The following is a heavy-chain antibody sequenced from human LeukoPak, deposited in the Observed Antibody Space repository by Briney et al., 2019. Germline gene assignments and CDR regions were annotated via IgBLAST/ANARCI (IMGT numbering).Heavy chain of an antibody. CDR2: INPNSGGT. V-gene: IGHV1-2*02. CDR1: GYTFAGYY. Sequence: ASVKVSCKASGYTFAGYYMHWVRQAPGQGLEWMGWINPNSGGTNYAQKFQGRVTMTRDTSISTAYMELSRLRSDDTAVYYCAREPVRCSGGSCYSRGLNRFDPWGQGTLVTVSS. D-gene: IGHD2-15*01. J-gene: IGHJ5*02. CDR3: AREPVRCSGGSCYSRGLNRFDP.